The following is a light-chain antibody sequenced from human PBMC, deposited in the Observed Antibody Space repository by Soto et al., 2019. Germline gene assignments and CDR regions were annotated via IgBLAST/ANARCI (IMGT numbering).Light chain of an antibody. CDR3: AAWDDLLNWV. J-gene: IGLJ3*02. V-gene: IGLV1-44*01. Sequence: QSVLTQPPSASGTPGQRVTISCSGSSSNIGSNNVNWYQQLPGTAPKLLIYSNNQRPSVVPDRFSGSKSGTSASLVISGLHAEDEADYYCAAWDDLLNWVFGGGTKLTVL. CDR1: SSNIGSNN. CDR2: SNN.